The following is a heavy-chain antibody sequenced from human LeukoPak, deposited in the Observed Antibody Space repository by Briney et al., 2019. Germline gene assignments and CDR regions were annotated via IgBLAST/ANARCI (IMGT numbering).Heavy chain of an antibody. CDR1: GGTFSSYA. D-gene: IGHD3-10*01. J-gene: IGHJ4*02. Sequence: AAVKVSCKTSGGTFSSYAINWVRQAPAQGLEWMGGIIPIFGTSNYAQKFQGRVTITADESTSTAYMELSSLRSEDTAVYYCARDHFPLTMFRRVMIRGGYPYDYWGQGTLVTVSS. CDR2: IIPIFGTS. V-gene: IGHV1-69*13. CDR3: ARDHFPLTMFRRVMIRGGYPYDY.